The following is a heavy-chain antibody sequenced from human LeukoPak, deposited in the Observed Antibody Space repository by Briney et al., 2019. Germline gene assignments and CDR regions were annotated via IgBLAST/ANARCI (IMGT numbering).Heavy chain of an antibody. Sequence: GGSLRLSCAASGFTFSTFWMSWVRQAPGKGLEWVANIKGDGSEKYYVDSVKGRFTISRDNSKNTLYLQMNSLRAEDTAVYYCAKGDSGYYTFFDYWGQGTLVTVSS. CDR3: AKGDSGYYTFFDY. D-gene: IGHD3-22*01. V-gene: IGHV3-7*02. CDR1: GFTFSTFW. CDR2: IKGDGSEK. J-gene: IGHJ4*02.